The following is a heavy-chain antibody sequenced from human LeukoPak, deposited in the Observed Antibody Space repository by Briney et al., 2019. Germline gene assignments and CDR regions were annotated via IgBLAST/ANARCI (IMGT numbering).Heavy chain of an antibody. V-gene: IGHV4-39*01. J-gene: IGHJ4*02. CDR3: ARQPGFTSGPEY. D-gene: IGHD5-18*01. Sequence: SETLSLTCTVSGGSVSSPSYYWGWIRQPPGKGLEWIGSLYYSGSTYYNPSLKSRVTISVDTPNNLFSLKLTSVTAADTAVYYCARQPGFTSGPEYWGQGALVTVSS. CDR1: GGSVSSPSYY. CDR2: LYYSGST.